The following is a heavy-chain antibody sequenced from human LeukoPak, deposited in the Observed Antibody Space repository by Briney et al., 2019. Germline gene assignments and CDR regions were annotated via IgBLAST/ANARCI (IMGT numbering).Heavy chain of an antibody. CDR1: GYTFTGYY. D-gene: IGHD1-26*01. CDR2: INPNSGGT. V-gene: IGHV1-2*04. J-gene: IGHJ4*02. Sequence: VASVKVSCKASGYTFTGYYMHWVRQAPGQGLEWMGWINPNSGGTNYAQKFQGWVTMTRDTSISTAYMELSRLRSDDTAVYYCARGRGSYLTIYYFDYRGQGTLVTVSS. CDR3: ARGRGSYLTIYYFDY.